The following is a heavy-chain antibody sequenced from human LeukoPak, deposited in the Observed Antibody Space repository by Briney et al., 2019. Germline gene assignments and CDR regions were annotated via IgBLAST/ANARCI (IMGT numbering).Heavy chain of an antibody. CDR1: GFTFSSYA. CDR2: ISGSGGST. D-gene: IGHD3-22*01. CDR3: AKGSKWLLQGRPELTGYYYYGMDV. Sequence: GGSLRLSCAASGFTFSSYAMSWVRQAPGKGLEWVSAISGSGGSTYYADSVKGRFTISRDNSKNTLYLQMNSLRAEDTAVYYCAKGSKWLLQGRPELTGYYYYGMDVWGQGTTVTVSS. V-gene: IGHV3-23*01. J-gene: IGHJ6*02.